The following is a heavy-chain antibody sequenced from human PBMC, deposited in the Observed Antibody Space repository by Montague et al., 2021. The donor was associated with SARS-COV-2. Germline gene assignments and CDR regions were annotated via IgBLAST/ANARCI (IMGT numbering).Heavy chain of an antibody. V-gene: IGHV4-59*01. CDR2: IFYNGST. Sequence: SETLSLTCTVSFGSISTYHWSWIRQPPGKGLEWIGFIFYNGSTKYNPSLKRRVSISLDTSKNQFSLKLSSVTAADTAVYYCARQDAWAYCGDECYRGWFDSWGQGTLVTVSS. D-gene: IGHD2-21*01. CDR3: ARQDAWAYCGDECYRGWFDS. J-gene: IGHJ5*01. CDR1: FGSISTYH.